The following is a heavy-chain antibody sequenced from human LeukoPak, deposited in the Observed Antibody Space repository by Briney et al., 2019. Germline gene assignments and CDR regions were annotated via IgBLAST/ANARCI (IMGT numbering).Heavy chain of an antibody. CDR3: AELGITMIGGV. Sequence: PGGSLRLSCAASGFIFKSYWMNWVRQAPGKGLEWVSYISSSGSTIYYADSVKGRFTISRDNAKNSLYLQMNSLRAEDTAVYYCAELGITMIGGVWGKGTTVTISS. CDR2: ISSSGSTI. D-gene: IGHD3-10*02. V-gene: IGHV3-48*03. J-gene: IGHJ6*04. CDR1: GFIFKSYW.